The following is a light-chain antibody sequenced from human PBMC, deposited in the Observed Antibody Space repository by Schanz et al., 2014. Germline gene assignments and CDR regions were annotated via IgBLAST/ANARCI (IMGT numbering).Light chain of an antibody. CDR2: EDT. J-gene: IGLJ2*01. V-gene: IGLV2-23*01. Sequence: QSALAQPASVSGSPGQSITISCTGTSSDVGNYRLVSWYQQHPGKAPKLIISEDTERPSGVSNRFSGSKSGNTASLTVSGLQAEDEADYYCCSYAGTSTTVPFGGGTKLTV. CDR1: SSDVGNYRL. CDR3: CSYAGTSTTVP.